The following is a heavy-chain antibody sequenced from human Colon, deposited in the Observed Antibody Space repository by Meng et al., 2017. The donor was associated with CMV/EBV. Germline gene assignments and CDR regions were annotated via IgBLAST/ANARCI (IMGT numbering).Heavy chain of an antibody. D-gene: IGHD3-22*01. CDR3: AHRIRYHYFSGSYYWDL. J-gene: IGHJ5*02. V-gene: IGHV2-5*02. CDR1: SLSTSGVG. Sequence: SLSTSGVGVGWIRQPPGKALEWLALIYWDDDQRYNPSLQKRLTITKDTSKIQVVLTMTNMDPVDTATYYCAHRIRYHYFSGSYYWDLWGQGTLVTVSS. CDR2: IYWDDDQ.